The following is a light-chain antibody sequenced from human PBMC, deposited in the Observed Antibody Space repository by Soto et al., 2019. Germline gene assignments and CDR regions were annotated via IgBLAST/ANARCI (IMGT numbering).Light chain of an antibody. Sequence: DIQMTQSPSSLSASVGDRVTITFRASQTISSWLAWYQQKPGKAPKLLIYKASTLKSGVPSRFSGSGSGTEFTLTISSLQPDDFATYYCQQYNSYWTFGQGTKVDIK. CDR3: QQYNSYWT. J-gene: IGKJ1*01. CDR2: KAS. CDR1: QTISSW. V-gene: IGKV1-5*03.